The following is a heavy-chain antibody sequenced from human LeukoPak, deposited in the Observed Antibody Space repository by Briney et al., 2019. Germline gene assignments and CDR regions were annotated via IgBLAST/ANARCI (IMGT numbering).Heavy chain of an antibody. CDR1: GFTFSSYW. V-gene: IGHV3-7*01. J-gene: IGHJ4*02. Sequence: GGSLRLPCAASGFTFSSYWMSWVRQAPGKGLEWVANIKQDGSEKYYVDSVKGRFTISRDNAKNSLYLQMNSLRAEDTAVYYCARAPLLRFLEEGGYFDYWGQGTLVTVSS. CDR2: IKQDGSEK. D-gene: IGHD3-3*01. CDR3: ARAPLLRFLEEGGYFDY.